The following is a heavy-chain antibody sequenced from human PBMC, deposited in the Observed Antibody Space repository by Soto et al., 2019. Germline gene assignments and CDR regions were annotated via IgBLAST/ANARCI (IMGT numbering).Heavy chain of an antibody. D-gene: IGHD2-21*01. CDR2: ISGTGGST. V-gene: IGHV3-23*01. J-gene: IGHJ4*02. Sequence: GGSLRLSCAASGFTFNNYAMNWVLQAPGKGLEWVATISGTGGSTYYADSVEGRFTISRDSSKNTLYLQMNSLRVEDTAVYYCAKDRLGGNFDYWGQGTQVTVAS. CDR3: AKDRLGGNFDY. CDR1: GFTFNNYA.